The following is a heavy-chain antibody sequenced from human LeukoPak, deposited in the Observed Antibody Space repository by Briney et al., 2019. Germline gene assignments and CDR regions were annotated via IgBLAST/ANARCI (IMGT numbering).Heavy chain of an antibody. V-gene: IGHV4-39*07. CDR3: ARDTDIRWFYY. CDR1: RDTGNSRHYY. J-gene: IGHJ4*02. D-gene: IGHD3-10*01. CDR2: VYNDGNT. Sequence: SETLSLTCTVFRDTGNSRHYYWGWIRQPPGKGLEWIGSVYNDGNTYYNPSLKSRVTISLDTSNNHFSLKLSSVTAADTAVYYCARDTDIRWFYYWGQGTLVTVSS.